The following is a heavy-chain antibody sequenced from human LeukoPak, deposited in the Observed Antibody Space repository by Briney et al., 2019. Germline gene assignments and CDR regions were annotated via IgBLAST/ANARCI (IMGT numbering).Heavy chain of an antibody. CDR3: ARSYSNHLFGMDV. CDR2: MYSGGST. D-gene: IGHD4-11*01. J-gene: IGHJ6*02. Sequence: PGGSLRLSCAASGFTVSSYYMTWVRQAPGKGLEWASVMYSGGSTYYADSVKGRVAISRDNSQNTVFLQMNSVRVEDTAVYYCARSYSNHLFGMDVWGQGTAVTVSS. CDR1: GFTVSSYY. V-gene: IGHV3-66*01.